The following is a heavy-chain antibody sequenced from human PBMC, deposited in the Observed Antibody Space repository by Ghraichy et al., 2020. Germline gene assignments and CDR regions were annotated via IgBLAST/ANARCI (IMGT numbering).Heavy chain of an antibody. CDR1: GFTFSDYY. D-gene: IGHD2-21*01. V-gene: IGHV3-11*01. Sequence: GESLNISCAASGFTFSDYYMSWIRQAPGKGLEWVSYISSSGSTIYYADSVKGRFTISRDNAKNSLYLQMNSLRAEDTAVYYCARLDCGGDCRYDENYGMDVWGQGTTVTVSS. J-gene: IGHJ6*02. CDR3: ARLDCGGDCRYDENYGMDV. CDR2: ISSSGSTI.